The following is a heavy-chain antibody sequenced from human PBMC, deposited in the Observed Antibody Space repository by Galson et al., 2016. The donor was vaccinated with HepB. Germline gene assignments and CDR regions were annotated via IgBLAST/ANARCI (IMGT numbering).Heavy chain of an antibody. CDR1: GYNFDYYW. V-gene: IGHV5-51*01. CDR3: TRSLTGSYDFWGAIYNYYAMDG. J-gene: IGHJ6*02. CDR2: IYPGTSET. Sequence: QSGAEVKKPGESLKISCQGSGYNFDYYWIGWVRQMPGKGLEWMGIIYPGTSETNYSPSLQGQVTISVDKSIGTAYLQWSGLTASDTAIYYCTRSLTGSYDFWGAIYNYYAMDGWGQGTTVTVS. D-gene: IGHD3-3*01.